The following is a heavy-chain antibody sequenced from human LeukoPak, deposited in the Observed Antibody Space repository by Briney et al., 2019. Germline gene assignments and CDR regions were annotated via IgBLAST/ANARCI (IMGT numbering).Heavy chain of an antibody. D-gene: IGHD3-22*01. CDR3: ARDEAARYNYDSTGYSYASDL. Sequence: SETLSLTCSVSAYSIRGYYWSWVRQPPGKGLEWIGYISYSGSTNYNPSLKSRVTMSVDRSKNQFSLNLSSVTAADTAVYYCARDEAARYNYDSTGYSYASDLWGQGTMVTVSS. CDR2: ISYSGST. J-gene: IGHJ3*01. CDR1: AYSIRGYY. V-gene: IGHV4-59*01.